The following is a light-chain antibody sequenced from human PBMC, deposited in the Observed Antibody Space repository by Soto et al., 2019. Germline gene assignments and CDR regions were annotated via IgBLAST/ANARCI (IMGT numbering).Light chain of an antibody. CDR2: EAT. CDR3: TSYTITSPYV. CDR1: SSDIGRYNF. V-gene: IGLV2-14*01. J-gene: IGLJ1*01. Sequence: QSALTQPASMSGSPGQSITISCTGTSSDIGRYNFVSWYQHHPGKAPKLIIYEATKRPSGVSYRFSGSKSGNTASLTISGLQAEDEADYYCTSYTITSPYVFGNATKDT.